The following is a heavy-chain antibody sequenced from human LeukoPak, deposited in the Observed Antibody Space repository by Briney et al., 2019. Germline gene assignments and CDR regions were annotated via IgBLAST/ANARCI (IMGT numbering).Heavy chain of an antibody. CDR2: IYYSGST. CDR3: AREARDYGNFDY. D-gene: IGHD4-17*01. Sequence: SETLSLTCTVSGGSISSSSYYWGWIRQPPGKGLEWIGSIYYSGSTYYNPSLKSRVTISVDTSKNQFSLKLSSVTAADTAVYYCAREARDYGNFDYWGQGTLVTVSS. V-gene: IGHV4-39*07. J-gene: IGHJ4*02. CDR1: GGSISSSSYY.